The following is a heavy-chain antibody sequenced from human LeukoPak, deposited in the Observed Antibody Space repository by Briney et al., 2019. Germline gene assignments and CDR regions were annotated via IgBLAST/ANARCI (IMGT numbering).Heavy chain of an antibody. CDR3: ARVRGYFDY. J-gene: IGHJ4*02. CDR1: GFTFSSYS. CDR2: ISSSGTTV. V-gene: IGHV3-48*01. Sequence: GGSLRLSCAASGFTFSSYSLNWVRQAPGKGLEWVSYISSSGTTVYYADSVKGRFTISRDNAKNSLYLQMNSLRAEDMAVYYCARVRGYFDYWGQGTLVTVSS.